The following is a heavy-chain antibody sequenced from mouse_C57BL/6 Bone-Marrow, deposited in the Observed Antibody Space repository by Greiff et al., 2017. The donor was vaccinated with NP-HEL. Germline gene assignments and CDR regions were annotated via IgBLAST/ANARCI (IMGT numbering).Heavy chain of an antibody. CDR1: GYAFSSSW. D-gene: IGHD1-1*01. V-gene: IGHV1-82*01. Sequence: VHLVESGPELVKPGASVKISCKASGYAFSSSWMNWVKQRPGKGLEWIGRIYPGDGDTNYNGKFKGKATLTADKSSSTAYMQLSSLTSEDSAVYFCARGPYYYGSSDYFDYWGQGTTLTVSS. J-gene: IGHJ2*01. CDR2: IYPGDGDT. CDR3: ARGPYYYGSSDYFDY.